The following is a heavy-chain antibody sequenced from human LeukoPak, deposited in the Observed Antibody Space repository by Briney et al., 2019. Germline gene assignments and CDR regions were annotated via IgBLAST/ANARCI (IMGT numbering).Heavy chain of an antibody. CDR3: AVGITILGVAASFDS. CDR1: GASYNAYY. J-gene: IGHJ4*02. Sequence: SETLSLTCAVYGASYNAYYWSWIRQPPGKGLEWLGDIDHRGTATYNPSLKSRLTISADASKNQFSLKLNSVTDADTAVYYCAVGITILGVAASFDSWGQGNLVIVSS. D-gene: IGHD3-3*01. CDR2: IDHRGTA. V-gene: IGHV4-34*01.